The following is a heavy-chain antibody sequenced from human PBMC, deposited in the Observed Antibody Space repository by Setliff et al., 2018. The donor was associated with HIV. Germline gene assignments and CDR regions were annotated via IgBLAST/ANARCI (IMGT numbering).Heavy chain of an antibody. Sequence: PSETLSLTCTVSGGSISSSSYYWGWIRQPPGKGLEWIGSIYYSGSTYYNPSLKSRVTISVDTSKNQFSLKLSSVTAADTAVYYCARRTKSAGSPKFQLSAYNWFDPWGQGTLVTVSS. J-gene: IGHJ5*02. CDR2: IYYSGST. CDR1: GGSISSSSYY. D-gene: IGHD3-16*02. V-gene: IGHV4-39*01. CDR3: ARRTKSAGSPKFQLSAYNWFDP.